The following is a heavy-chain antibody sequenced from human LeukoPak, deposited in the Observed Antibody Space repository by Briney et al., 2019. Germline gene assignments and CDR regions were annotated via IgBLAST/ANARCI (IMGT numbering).Heavy chain of an antibody. Sequence: PSETLSLTCTVSGGSISSYYWSWIRQPPGKGLEWIGYVYYSGNTNFNPSLKSRVSISLDTSQNQFSLKLSSVTAADTAVYYCAREGAARNFDYWGQGILVTVSS. V-gene: IGHV4-59*12. CDR2: VYYSGNT. J-gene: IGHJ4*02. CDR3: AREGAARNFDY. D-gene: IGHD6-6*01. CDR1: GGSISSYY.